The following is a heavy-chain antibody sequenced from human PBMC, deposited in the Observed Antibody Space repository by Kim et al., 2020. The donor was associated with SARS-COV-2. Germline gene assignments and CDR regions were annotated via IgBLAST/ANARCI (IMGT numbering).Heavy chain of an antibody. CDR2: IYYSGST. CDR3: ARLLGGLKWGTYYGSGSYYLRRGPDFVVERNV. V-gene: IGHV4-39*01. CDR1: GGSISSSSYY. Sequence: SETLSLTCTVSGGSISSSSYYWGWIRQPPGKGLEWIGSIYYSGSTYYNPSLKSRVTISVDTSKNQFSLKLSSVTAADTAVYYCARLLGGLKWGTYYGSGSYYLRRGPDFVVERNVWGQGTTVTVSS. D-gene: IGHD3-10*01. J-gene: IGHJ6*02.